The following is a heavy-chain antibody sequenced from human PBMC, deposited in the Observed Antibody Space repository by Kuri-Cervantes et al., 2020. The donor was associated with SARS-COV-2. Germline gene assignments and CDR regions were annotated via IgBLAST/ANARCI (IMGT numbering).Heavy chain of an antibody. CDR3: SLTAIRFRSKTMFDY. CDR2: ITSNAYGGTT. CDR1: GFTLGDYA. J-gene: IGHJ4*02. Sequence: GESLKISCTASGFTLGDYAMSWFRQAPGKGLEWVGFITSNAYGGTTEYAASVKVRFTITRDDSKRIAYLQRNRLKTEDTAVYYCSLTAIRFRSKTMFDYWGRGTLVTVSS. V-gene: IGHV3-49*03. D-gene: IGHD2-21*02.